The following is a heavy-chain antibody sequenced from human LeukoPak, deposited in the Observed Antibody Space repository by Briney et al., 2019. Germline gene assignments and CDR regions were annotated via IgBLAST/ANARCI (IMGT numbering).Heavy chain of an antibody. CDR3: GREYYDSSGSWFDP. Sequence: ASVKVSCKSSGYTFTGYYMHWVRQAPGQGLEWMGWINPNSGGTNYAQRFQGRVTMTRDASISTAYMELSRLRSDDTAVYYCGREYYDSSGSWFDPWGQGTLVTVSS. CDR2: INPNSGGT. J-gene: IGHJ5*02. V-gene: IGHV1-2*02. D-gene: IGHD3-22*01. CDR1: GYTFTGYY.